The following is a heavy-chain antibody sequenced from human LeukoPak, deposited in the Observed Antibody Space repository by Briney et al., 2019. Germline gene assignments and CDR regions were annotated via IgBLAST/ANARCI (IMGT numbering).Heavy chain of an antibody. CDR3: ARGRRYSSTYNWFDP. CDR2: MNPNSGNT. CDR1: GYTFTSCD. Sequence: ASVKVSCKASGYTFTSCDINWVRQATGQGLEWMGWMNPNSGNTGYAQKFQGRVTMTRNTSISTAYMELSSLRSEDTAVYYCARGRRYSSTYNWFDPWGQGTLVTVSS. V-gene: IGHV1-8*01. D-gene: IGHD6-13*01. J-gene: IGHJ5*02.